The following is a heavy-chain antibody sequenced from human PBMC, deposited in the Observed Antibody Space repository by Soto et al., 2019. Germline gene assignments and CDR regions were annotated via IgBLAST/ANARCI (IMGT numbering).Heavy chain of an antibody. CDR2: ISAYNGNT. V-gene: IGHV1-18*01. Sequence: QVQLVQSGAEVKKPGASVKVSCKASGYTFTSYGISWVRQAAGQGLEWMGWISAYNGNTNYAQKLQGRVTMTTDTSTSTAYMELRSLRSDDTAVYYCARETASDIVVVVAAPPDYWGQGTLVTVSS. CDR1: GYTFTSYG. CDR3: ARETASDIVVVVAAPPDY. D-gene: IGHD2-15*01. J-gene: IGHJ4*02.